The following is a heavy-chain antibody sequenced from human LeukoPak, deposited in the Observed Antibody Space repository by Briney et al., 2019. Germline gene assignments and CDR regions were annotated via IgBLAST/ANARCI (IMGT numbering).Heavy chain of an antibody. D-gene: IGHD3-10*01. CDR1: GYTFTGYY. V-gene: IGHV1-2*02. CDR3: ARAGIINRGWSY. CDR2: INPNSGGT. J-gene: IGHJ4*02. Sequence: ASVKVSCKAFGYTFTGYYMHWVRQAPGQGLEWMGWINPNSGGTNYAQKFQGRVTMTRDTSISTAYMELSRLRSDDTAVYYCARAGIINRGWSYWGQGTLVTVSS.